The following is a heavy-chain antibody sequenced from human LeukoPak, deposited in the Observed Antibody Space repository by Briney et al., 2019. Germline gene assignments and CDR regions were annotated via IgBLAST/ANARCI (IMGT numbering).Heavy chain of an antibody. Sequence: SETLSLTCTVSGGSISRGGYYWSWIRQHPGKGLEWIGYIYYSGSTYYNPSLKSRVTISVDTSKNQFSLKLSSVTAADTAVYYCARVYDSSGYIDYWGQGTLVTVSS. J-gene: IGHJ4*02. CDR2: IYYSGST. V-gene: IGHV4-31*03. CDR1: GGSISRGGYY. CDR3: ARVYDSSGYIDY. D-gene: IGHD3-22*01.